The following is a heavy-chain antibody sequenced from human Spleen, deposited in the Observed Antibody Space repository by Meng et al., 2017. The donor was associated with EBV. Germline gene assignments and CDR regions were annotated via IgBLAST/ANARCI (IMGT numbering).Heavy chain of an antibody. Sequence: QVQLVQSGAEVKKPGASVKVSCKASGYTFTIYAMHWVRQAPGQRLEWMGWINGGSGNTKYSQKFQGRVTITRDTSASTVYMELSSLRSEESAVYYCARSIDSGVFDPWGQGTLVTVSS. D-gene: IGHD1-26*01. CDR2: INGGSGNT. V-gene: IGHV1-3*01. CDR3: ARSIDSGVFDP. CDR1: GYTFTIYA. J-gene: IGHJ5*02.